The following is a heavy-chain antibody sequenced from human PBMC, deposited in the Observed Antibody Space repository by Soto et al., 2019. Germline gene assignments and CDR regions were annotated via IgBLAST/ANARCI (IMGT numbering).Heavy chain of an antibody. V-gene: IGHV3-30-3*01. CDR3: ARDMRFLGNYYYYGMDV. CDR2: ISYDGSNK. D-gene: IGHD3-3*01. J-gene: IGHJ6*02. CDR1: GFTFSSYA. Sequence: GGSLRLSCAASGFTFSSYAMHWVRQAPGKGLEWVAVISYDGSNKYYADSVKGRFTISRDNSKNTLYLQMNSLRAEDTAVYYCARDMRFLGNYYYYGMDVWGQGTTVTVSS.